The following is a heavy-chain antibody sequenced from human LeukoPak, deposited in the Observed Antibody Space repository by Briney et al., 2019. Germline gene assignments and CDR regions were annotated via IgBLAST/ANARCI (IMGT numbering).Heavy chain of an antibody. V-gene: IGHV5-51*01. D-gene: IGHD3-10*01. CDR3: ARHPSGESMAMFDY. CDR1: GYSFTTYW. Sequence: GESLQISCQGSGYSFTTYWIAWVRPMPGKGLEWMGIIYPGDSDTRYSPSIQGQVTISADKSISTAYLQCSSLKASDTAMFYRARHPSGESMAMFDYWGQGTLVTVSS. J-gene: IGHJ4*02. CDR2: IYPGDSDT.